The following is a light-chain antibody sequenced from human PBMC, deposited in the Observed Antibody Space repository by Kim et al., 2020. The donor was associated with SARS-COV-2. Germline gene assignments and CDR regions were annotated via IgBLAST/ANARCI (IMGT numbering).Light chain of an antibody. V-gene: IGLV1-44*01. Sequence: GQGVTVPISGAGSKFGNKSVNWYQQLPGTAPELLIYSNNQRPSGVPDRFSGSKSGTSASLAISGLQSEDEADYYCAAWDSSLNGPVFGGGTQLTVL. J-gene: IGLJ2*01. CDR3: AAWDSSLNGPV. CDR2: SNN. CDR1: GSKFGNKS.